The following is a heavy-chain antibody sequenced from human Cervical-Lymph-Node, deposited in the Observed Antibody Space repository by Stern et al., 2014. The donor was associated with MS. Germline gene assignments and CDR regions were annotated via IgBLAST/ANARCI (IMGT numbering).Heavy chain of an antibody. CDR2: IKYSGGT. CDR1: GDSVTDERYY. V-gene: IGHV4-61*01. CDR3: ARDRGATWGIPTNWFDP. J-gene: IGHJ5*02. Sequence: QVQLQESGPGLVKPSETLSLRCTVSGDSVTDERYYWSWIRQPPGKGLEWIGYIKYSGGTTYNPSLKSRVTVSLDTSKNQFSLKLTSVTAADTALYYCARDRGATWGIPTNWFDPWGQGTLVSVSS. D-gene: IGHD3-16*01.